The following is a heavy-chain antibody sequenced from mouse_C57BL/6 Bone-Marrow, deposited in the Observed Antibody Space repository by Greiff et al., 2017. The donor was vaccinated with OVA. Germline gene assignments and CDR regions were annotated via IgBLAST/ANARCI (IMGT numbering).Heavy chain of an antibody. J-gene: IGHJ3*01. Sequence: EVKLMESGGGLVQSGRSLRLSCATSGFTFSDFYMEWVRQAPGKGLEWIAASRNKANDYTTEYSASVKGRFIVSRDTSQSILYLQMNALRAEDTAIYYCARDADVSYSFAYWGQGTLVTVSA. CDR2: SRNKANDYTT. D-gene: IGHD2-10*01. CDR3: ARDADVSYSFAY. CDR1: GFTFSDFY. V-gene: IGHV7-1*01.